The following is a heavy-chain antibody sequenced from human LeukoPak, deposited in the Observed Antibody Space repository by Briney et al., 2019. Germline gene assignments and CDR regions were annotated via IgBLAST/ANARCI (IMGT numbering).Heavy chain of an antibody. V-gene: IGHV4-34*01. Sequence: SETRSLTCAVYGGSFSGYYWSWIRQPPGKGLEWSGEINHSGSTNYNPSLKSRVTISVDTSKNQFSLKLSSVTAADTAVYYCARNMVRGVIISAPVYWGQGTLVTVSS. D-gene: IGHD3-10*01. J-gene: IGHJ4*02. CDR1: GGSFSGYY. CDR3: ARNMVRGVIISAPVY. CDR2: INHSGST.